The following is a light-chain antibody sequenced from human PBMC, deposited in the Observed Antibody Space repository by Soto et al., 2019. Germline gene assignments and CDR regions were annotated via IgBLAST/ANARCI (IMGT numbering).Light chain of an antibody. Sequence: ETGMTQSPATLSVSPGERATLSCRASQSVSSNLAWYQQKPGQAPRLVMYGASTRATGLPARFSGSGSGTEFTLTITSLQSEDFAVYYCQQYDNWPRTFGQGTKVEIK. V-gene: IGKV3-15*01. CDR1: QSVSSN. J-gene: IGKJ1*01. CDR3: QQYDNWPRT. CDR2: GAS.